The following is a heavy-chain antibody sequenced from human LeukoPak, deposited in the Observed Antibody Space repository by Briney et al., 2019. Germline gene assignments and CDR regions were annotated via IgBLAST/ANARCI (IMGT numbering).Heavy chain of an antibody. CDR2: IYYSGST. J-gene: IGHJ4*02. Sequence: SGTLSLTWTVSGGSISSYYWSWIRQPPGKGLEWIGYIYYSGSTNYNPSLKSRVTISVDPSKNQFSLKLSSGTAADTAVYYCARACYGGYFDYWGQGTLVTVSS. D-gene: IGHD4-23*01. CDR3: ARACYGGYFDY. CDR1: GGSISSYY. V-gene: IGHV4-59*01.